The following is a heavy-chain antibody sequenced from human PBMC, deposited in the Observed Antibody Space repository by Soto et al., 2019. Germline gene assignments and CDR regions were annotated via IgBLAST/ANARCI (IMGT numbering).Heavy chain of an antibody. CDR3: ARELFGRSVWFDP. CDR1: GGSISSYY. J-gene: IGHJ5*02. V-gene: IGHV4-59*01. CDR2: IYYSGST. Sequence: PSETLSLTCTVSGGSISSYYWSWIRQPPGKGLEWIGYIYYSGSTNYNPSLKSRVTISVDTSKNQFSLKLSSVTAADTAMYYCARELFGRSVWFDPWGQGTLVTVSS. D-gene: IGHD3-10*01.